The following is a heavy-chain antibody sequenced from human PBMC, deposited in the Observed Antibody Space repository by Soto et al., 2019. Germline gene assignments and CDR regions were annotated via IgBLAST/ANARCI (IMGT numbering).Heavy chain of an antibody. V-gene: IGHV1-18*04. D-gene: IGHD6-19*01. CDR3: ARDYGVYSSGWYGIFAY. CDR2: ISAYNGNT. Sequence: SVKVSCKASGYTFTSYCISWVRQAPGQGLEWMGWISAYNGNTNYAQKLQGRVTMTTDTSTSTAYMELRSLRSDDTAVYYCARDYGVYSSGWYGIFAYWGQGTLVIVSS. CDR1: GYTFTSYC. J-gene: IGHJ4*02.